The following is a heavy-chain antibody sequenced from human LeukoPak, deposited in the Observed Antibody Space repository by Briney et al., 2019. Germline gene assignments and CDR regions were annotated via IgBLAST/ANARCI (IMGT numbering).Heavy chain of an antibody. D-gene: IGHD3-3*01. V-gene: IGHV4-4*07. CDR1: GGSISSYF. CDR3: ARDHYDFWSGYQWDTFDY. J-gene: IGHJ4*02. CDR2: IYTSGST. Sequence: SETLSLTCTVSGGSISSYFWSWIRQPAGKGLEWIGRIYTSGSTNYNPSLKSRVTMSVDTSKNQFSLKLSSVTAADTAVYYCARDHYDFWSGYQWDTFDYWGQGTLVTVSS.